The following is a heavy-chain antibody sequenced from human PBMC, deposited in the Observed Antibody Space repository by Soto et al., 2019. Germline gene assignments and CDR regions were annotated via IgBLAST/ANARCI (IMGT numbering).Heavy chain of an antibody. J-gene: IGHJ5*02. CDR1: GYTFPSYD. CDR2: MTPNSGNT. V-gene: IGHV1-8*01. D-gene: IGHD3-10*01. Sequence: QVQLVQSGAEVKKPGASVKVSCKASGYTFPSYDITWVRQATGQGLEWMGWMTPNSGNTGYAQKVQGRVTMTRNPSISTAYMELSSLRSEDTAVYYCAREHYGNSTWFDPWGQGTLVTFSS. CDR3: AREHYGNSTWFDP.